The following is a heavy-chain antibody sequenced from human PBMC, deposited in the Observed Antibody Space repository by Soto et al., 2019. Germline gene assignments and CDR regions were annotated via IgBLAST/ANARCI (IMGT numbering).Heavy chain of an antibody. Sequence: GGSLRLSCAASGFTFSSYVRNWVRQAPGTGLEWVSSINTNGGSRYYADSVRGRFTISRDNAKNSLYLQMDSLRDDDTARSYCARSSSSGDVWGKGTTVTV. V-gene: IGHV3-21*01. D-gene: IGHD2-2*01. CDR3: ARSSSSGDV. CDR2: INTNGGSR. CDR1: GFTFSSYV. J-gene: IGHJ6*03.